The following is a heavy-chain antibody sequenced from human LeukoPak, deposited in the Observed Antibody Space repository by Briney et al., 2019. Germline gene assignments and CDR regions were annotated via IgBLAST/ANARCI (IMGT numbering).Heavy chain of an antibody. V-gene: IGHV1-3*01. J-gene: IGHJ4*02. D-gene: IGHD3-10*01. CDR3: ARGAMVRGVTYFDY. Sequence: GASVKVSCKASGYTFTSYAMHWVRQAPGQRLEWMGWINAGSGNTKYSQKFQGRVTITRDTSASTAYMELSSLRSEDTAVYYCARGAMVRGVTYFDYWGQGTLVTVSS. CDR2: INAGSGNT. CDR1: GYTFTSYA.